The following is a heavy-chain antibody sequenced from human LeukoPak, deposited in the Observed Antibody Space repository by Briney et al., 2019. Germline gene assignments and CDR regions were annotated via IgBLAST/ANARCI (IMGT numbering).Heavy chain of an antibody. CDR2: IYHSEST. J-gene: IGHJ4*02. CDR3: AVIPRD. Sequence: PSETPSLTSILSGYSIISGYYWGWIRQPPGKGLEWIGSIYHSESTYYNPSLKSRVTISVDTYKNQFSLKLSSVTAADTAVYYCAVIPRDWGQGTLVTVSS. CDR1: GYSIISGYY. V-gene: IGHV4-38-2*02.